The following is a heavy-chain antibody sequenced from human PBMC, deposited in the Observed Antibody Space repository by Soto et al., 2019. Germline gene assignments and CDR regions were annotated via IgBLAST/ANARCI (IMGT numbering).Heavy chain of an antibody. Sequence: PSETLSLTCPVSAGSINSGNYFWSWIRQPPGKGLEWIGYIYYSGSTYYNPSLKSRVTISVDTSKNQFSLKLSSVTAADTAVYYCASNSYGYTLYDYWGQGTQVTVSS. V-gene: IGHV4-30-4*01. D-gene: IGHD5-18*01. CDR2: IYYSGST. CDR3: ASNSYGYTLYDY. CDR1: AGSINSGNYF. J-gene: IGHJ4*02.